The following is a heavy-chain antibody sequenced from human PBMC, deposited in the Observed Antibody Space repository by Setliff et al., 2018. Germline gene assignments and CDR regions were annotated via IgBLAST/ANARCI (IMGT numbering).Heavy chain of an antibody. CDR2: ISGSGAI. J-gene: IGHJ4*02. V-gene: IGHV3-23*01. Sequence: LSLTCAVYGGSFSTYYWIWVRQVPGKGLEWVSAISGSGAISYADSVKGRFTVSRDNSKNTLYLQMNSLRGEDTAVYYCAKDTGYYFDFWGQGTLVTV. CDR3: AKDTGYYFDF. CDR1: GGSFSTYY. D-gene: IGHD4-4*01.